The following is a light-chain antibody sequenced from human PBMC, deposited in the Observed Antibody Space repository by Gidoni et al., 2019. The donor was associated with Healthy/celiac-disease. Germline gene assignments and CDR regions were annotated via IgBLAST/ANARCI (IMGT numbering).Light chain of an antibody. Sequence: DIQLTQSPSSLSASVGDRATITCRASQSISSYINWYQQKPGKAPKLLIYAASSWQRGVPSRFSGRGAGKDSTRNISSLQPEDCATYYSQQSYSTPPTFGQGTKVEIK. J-gene: IGKJ1*01. CDR2: AAS. V-gene: IGKV1-39*01. CDR1: QSISSY. CDR3: QQSYSTPPT.